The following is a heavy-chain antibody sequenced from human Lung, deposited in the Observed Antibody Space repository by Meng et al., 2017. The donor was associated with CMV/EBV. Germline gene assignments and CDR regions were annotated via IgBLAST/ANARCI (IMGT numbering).Heavy chain of an antibody. CDR2: INPNTDGT. CDR3: ARDRSLSRLGSSDAFDF. CDR1: GYTFTLFD. V-gene: IGHV1-2*02. J-gene: IGHJ3*01. D-gene: IGHD7-27*01. Sequence: SVKVSXKVSGYTFTLFDIHWVRQAPGQGLEWLGWINPNTDGTNYAQRFQGRVAMTCDTSITTAYMELRSLTSDDEAIYYCARDRSLSRLGSSDAFDFWGQGTXVTVSS.